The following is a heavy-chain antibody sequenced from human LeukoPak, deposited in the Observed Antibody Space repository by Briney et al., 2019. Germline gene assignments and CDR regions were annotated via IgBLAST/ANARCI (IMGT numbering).Heavy chain of an antibody. V-gene: IGHV3-48*04. J-gene: IGHJ4*02. Sequence: GGSLRLSCAASGFSFETYSIDWVRQAPGKGLEWLSYISSTSRNIYYADSVKGRFTISRDNAENSVYLQLTSLRADDTAVYYCARVRCRCYTADFWGQGTLVTVSS. CDR2: ISSTSRNI. CDR1: GFSFETYS. D-gene: IGHD2-15*01. CDR3: ARVRCRCYTADF.